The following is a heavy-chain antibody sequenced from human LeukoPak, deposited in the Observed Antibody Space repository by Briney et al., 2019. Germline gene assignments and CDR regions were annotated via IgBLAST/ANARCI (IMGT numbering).Heavy chain of an antibody. V-gene: IGHV3-48*02. CDR3: AREGHYGAFDI. D-gene: IGHD3-10*01. Sequence: PGGSLRLSCAASGFTFSDYSMNWVRQAPGKGLEWVSYIGANSAIYYADSVKGRFTISRDNAKNSLSLQMNSLRDDDTAVYYCAREGHYGAFDIWGQGTVVTVSS. CDR2: IGANSAI. J-gene: IGHJ3*02. CDR1: GFTFSDYS.